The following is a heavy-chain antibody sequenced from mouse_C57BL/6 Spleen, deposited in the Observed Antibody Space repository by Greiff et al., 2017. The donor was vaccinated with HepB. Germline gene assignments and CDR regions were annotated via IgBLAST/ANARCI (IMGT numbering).Heavy chain of an antibody. CDR3: VRAGNPALGLAY. CDR1: GFSFNTYA. Sequence: EVKLMESGGGLVQPKGSLKLSCASSGFSFNTYAMIWVRQSPGKGLEWVARIRSKSNNYATYYAASVKDRFIISRDDSESMLYLQMNNVKTEDTAMYYCVRAGNPALGLAYWGQGTLVTVSA. CDR2: IRSKSNNYAT. J-gene: IGHJ3*01. V-gene: IGHV10-1*01. D-gene: IGHD3-1*01.